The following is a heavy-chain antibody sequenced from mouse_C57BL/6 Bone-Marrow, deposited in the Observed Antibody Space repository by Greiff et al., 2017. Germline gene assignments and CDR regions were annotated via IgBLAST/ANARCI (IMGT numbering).Heavy chain of an antibody. CDR3: ARQLRTHYYAMDY. Sequence: QVQLQQSGPELVKPGASVKISCKASGYAFSSSWMNWVKQRPGKGLEWIGRIYPGDGDTNYNGKFKGKATLTADKSSSTAYMQLSSLTSEDSAVYFCARQLRTHYYAMDYWGQGTSVTVSS. CDR2: IYPGDGDT. CDR1: GYAFSSSW. D-gene: IGHD3-2*02. V-gene: IGHV1-82*01. J-gene: IGHJ4*01.